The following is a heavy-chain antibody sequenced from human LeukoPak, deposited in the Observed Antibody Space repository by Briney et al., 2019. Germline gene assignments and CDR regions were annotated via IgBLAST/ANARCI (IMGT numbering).Heavy chain of an antibody. CDR1: GFTLSDYY. J-gene: IGHJ4*02. CDR3: ARPMQWLVQPDY. Sequence: PGGSLRLSCAASGFTLSDYYMSWIRQAPGKGLECVSYISSSGSTIYYADSVKGRFTISRDNAKNSLYLQMNSLRAEDTAVYYCARPMQWLVQPDYWGQGTLVTVSS. V-gene: IGHV3-11*04. D-gene: IGHD6-19*01. CDR2: ISSSGSTI.